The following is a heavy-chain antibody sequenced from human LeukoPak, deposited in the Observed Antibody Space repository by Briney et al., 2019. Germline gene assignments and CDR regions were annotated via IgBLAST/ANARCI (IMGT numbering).Heavy chain of an antibody. V-gene: IGHV3-30*18. Sequence: GGSLRLSCAASGFTFSNYGMHWVRQAPGKGLEWVAVISYDGSHKYYEDSVKGRFTISRDNSKNTLYLQMNSLRAEDTAVYYCAKDWGDGFNFPYAFDIWGQGTMVTVSS. CDR1: GFTFSNYG. CDR2: ISYDGSHK. D-gene: IGHD5-24*01. J-gene: IGHJ3*02. CDR3: AKDWGDGFNFPYAFDI.